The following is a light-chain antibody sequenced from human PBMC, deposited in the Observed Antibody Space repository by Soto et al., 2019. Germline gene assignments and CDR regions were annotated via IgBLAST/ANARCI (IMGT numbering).Light chain of an antibody. CDR2: AAA. J-gene: IGKJ2*01. CDR3: LQHNSYPYT. Sequence: DIQMTQSPSSLSASVGDRVTITCRASQGIRKDLGWYQEKPGKAPKRLIYAAASLQIGVPSRFSGSESGAEFTLSFSSLQPEDFATYYCLQHNSYPYTFGQGTKLEIK. CDR1: QGIRKD. V-gene: IGKV1-17*01.